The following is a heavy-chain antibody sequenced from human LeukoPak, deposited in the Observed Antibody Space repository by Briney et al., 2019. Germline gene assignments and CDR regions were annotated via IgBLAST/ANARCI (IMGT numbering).Heavy chain of an antibody. CDR2: INPNSGGT. J-gene: IGHJ4*02. CDR3: ARATGYYDSRGYYSSFYFDY. Sequence: ASVKVSCKASGYTFSDQYMHWVRQAPGQGLDWMGWINPNSGGTNYEQKFQGRVTMTRDTSISTAYMELSRLRSDDTAVYYCARATGYYDSRGYYSSFYFDYWGQGSLVTVSS. D-gene: IGHD3-22*01. CDR1: GYTFSDQY. V-gene: IGHV1-2*02.